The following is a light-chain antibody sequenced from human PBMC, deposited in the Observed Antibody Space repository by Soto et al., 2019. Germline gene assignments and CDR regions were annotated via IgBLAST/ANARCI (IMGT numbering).Light chain of an antibody. J-gene: IGLJ1*01. Sequence: QSALTQPASVSGSPGQSITISCTGTSDNYVSWYQPHPGKAPKLMIYGVTNRPSGVSNRCSGSTSGNTASLTISGLQTEDEADYYCSSYTNSRTLLFGTGTKLTVL. CDR2: GVT. CDR3: SSYTNSRTLL. CDR1: SDNY. V-gene: IGLV2-14*01.